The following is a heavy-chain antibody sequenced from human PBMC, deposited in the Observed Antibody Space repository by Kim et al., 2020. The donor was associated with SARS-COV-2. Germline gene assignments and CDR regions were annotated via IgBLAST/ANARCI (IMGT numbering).Heavy chain of an antibody. CDR3: ARDVPFIGSQYGMDV. CDR1: GFTFSSYS. D-gene: IGHD1-26*01. CDR2: ISSSSSYI. V-gene: IGHV3-21*01. J-gene: IGHJ6*02. Sequence: GGSLRLSCAASGFTFSSYSMNWVRQAPGKGLEWVSSISSSSSYIYYADSVKGRFTISRDNAKNSLYLQMNSLRAEDTAVYYCARDVPFIGSQYGMDVWGQGTTVTVSS.